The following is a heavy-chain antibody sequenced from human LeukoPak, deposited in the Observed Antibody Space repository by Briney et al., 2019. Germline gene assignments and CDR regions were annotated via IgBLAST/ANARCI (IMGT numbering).Heavy chain of an antibody. V-gene: IGHV4-39*07. CDR2: IYYSGRT. J-gene: IGHJ4*02. CDR1: GGSISSYY. Sequence: PSETLSLTCTVSGGSISSYYWGWIRQPPGKGLEWIGSIYYSGRTYFNPSLKSRVTISVDTSKNQFSLKLNSVTAADTAVYYCARAHSASRVFDLDYWGRGTLVTVSS. CDR3: ARAHSASRVFDLDY. D-gene: IGHD6-13*01.